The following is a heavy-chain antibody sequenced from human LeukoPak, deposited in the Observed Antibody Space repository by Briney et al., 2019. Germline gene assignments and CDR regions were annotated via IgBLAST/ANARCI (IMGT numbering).Heavy chain of an antibody. Sequence: SETLSLTCAVYGGPFGGFFWSWVRQSPEKGLEWIGEINHSGSTNYNPSLKSRVTISVDTSKNQFSLELISVTAADTAVYDGARGRGSGLYYVRDHWGQGTLVTVSS. CDR3: ARGRGSGLYYVRDH. J-gene: IGHJ4*02. CDR1: GGPFGGFF. CDR2: INHSGST. V-gene: IGHV4-34*01. D-gene: IGHD3-22*01.